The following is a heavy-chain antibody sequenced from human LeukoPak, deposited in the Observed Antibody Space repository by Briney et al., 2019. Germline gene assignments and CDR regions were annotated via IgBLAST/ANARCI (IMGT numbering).Heavy chain of an antibody. Sequence: ASVKVSCKASGYTFTSYDINWVRQATGQGLEWMGWMNPNSGNTGYAQKFQGRVTMTRNTSISTAYMELSSLEYDDTAAYYCARDHLSAAGSGGWGQGTLVIVSS. CDR2: MNPNSGNT. CDR1: GYTFTSYD. CDR3: ARDHLSAAGSGG. V-gene: IGHV1-8*01. D-gene: IGHD6-13*01. J-gene: IGHJ1*01.